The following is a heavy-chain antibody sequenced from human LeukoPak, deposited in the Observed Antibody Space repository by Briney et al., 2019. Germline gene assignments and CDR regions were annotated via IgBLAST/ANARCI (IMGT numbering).Heavy chain of an antibody. CDR2: IYYSGST. Sequence: PSETLSLTCTVPGGSITGYYWSWIRQPPGKGLEWIGYIYYSGSTNYNPSLKSRVTMSVDTSKNQFSLKLSSVTAADTAVYYCARRQTGTSYFDYWGQGTLVTVSS. V-gene: IGHV4-59*08. CDR3: ARRQTGTSYFDY. CDR1: GGSITGYY. D-gene: IGHD1-1*01. J-gene: IGHJ4*02.